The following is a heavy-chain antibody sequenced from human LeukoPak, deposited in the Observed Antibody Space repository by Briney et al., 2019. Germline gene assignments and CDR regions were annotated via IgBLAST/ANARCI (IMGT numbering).Heavy chain of an antibody. V-gene: IGHV3-7*01. CDR3: ARDSAGNDY. CDR2: IKQDGSEK. CDR1: GFTFSTYW. J-gene: IGHJ4*02. D-gene: IGHD6-13*01. Sequence: PGGALRLSCEASGFTFSTYWMSRVRQAPGKGLEWVANIKQDGSEKYNVDSVKGRFTISRDNAKNSLYLQMNSLRAEDTAMYYCARDSAGNDYWGQGTLVTVSS.